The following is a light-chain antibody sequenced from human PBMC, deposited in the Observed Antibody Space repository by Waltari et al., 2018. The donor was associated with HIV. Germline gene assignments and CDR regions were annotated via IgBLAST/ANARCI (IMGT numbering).Light chain of an antibody. CDR3: CSYAGTTNFVVI. CDR1: STDVGSYKL. CDR2: EVV. J-gene: IGLJ2*01. V-gene: IGLV2-23*02. Sequence: QSALTQPASVSGSPGQSITISCTGNSTDVGSYKLVSWYEHPPGKAPKLLIYEVVNRPSGVSNRFSGSQSGNTASLTISGLQADDEADYYCCSYAGTTNFVVIFVGGTKLTVL.